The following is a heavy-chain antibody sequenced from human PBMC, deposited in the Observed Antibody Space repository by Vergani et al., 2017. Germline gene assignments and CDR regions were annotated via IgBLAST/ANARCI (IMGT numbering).Heavy chain of an antibody. CDR3: AKHFRGWGINY. D-gene: IGHD3-16*01. CDR2: IQFDGSNQ. V-gene: IGHV3-30*02. J-gene: IGHJ4*02. CDR1: GFTLSHYD. Sequence: QVQLVESGGGVVQRGGSLRLSCATSGFTLSHYDMQWIRQGPGKGLEFVAFIQFDGSNQYYADSVKGRFTLSRDFSKNTLYLQMNSLRTDDTATYYCAKHFRGWGINYWGRGTQVIVSS.